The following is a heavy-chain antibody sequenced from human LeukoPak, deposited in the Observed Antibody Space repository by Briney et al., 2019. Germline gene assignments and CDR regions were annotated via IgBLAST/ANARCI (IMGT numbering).Heavy chain of an antibody. Sequence: PSETLSLTCTVSGGSISSSSYYWGWIRQPPGKGLEWIGSIYYSGSTYYNPSLKSRVTISVDMSKNQFSLKLSSVTAADTAVYYCARVGFKYGSARRYYFDYWGQGTLVTVSS. J-gene: IGHJ4*02. CDR3: ARVGFKYGSARRYYFDY. CDR2: IYYSGST. D-gene: IGHD3-10*01. V-gene: IGHV4-39*07. CDR1: GGSISSSSYY.